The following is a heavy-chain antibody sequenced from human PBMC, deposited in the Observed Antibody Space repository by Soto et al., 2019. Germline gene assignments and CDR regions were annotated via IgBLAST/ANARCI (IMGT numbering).Heavy chain of an antibody. D-gene: IGHD2-15*01. CDR3: ARDGGGIRPTDTVTAF. Sequence: GLFRHHAGKVPEWIGYIYHSGSTYYNPSLKSRVTISVDRSKNQFSLKLSSVTAADTAVYYCARDGGGIRPTDTVTAFWVHGTTVIV. J-gene: IGHJ6*01. CDR2: IYHSGST. V-gene: IGHV4-30-2*01.